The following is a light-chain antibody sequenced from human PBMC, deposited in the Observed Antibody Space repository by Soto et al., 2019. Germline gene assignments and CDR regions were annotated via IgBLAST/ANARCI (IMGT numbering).Light chain of an antibody. V-gene: IGLV2-23*01. Sequence: PGVGTECRSRSSTNPGNENSSDVGSYNLVSWYQQHPGKAPKLIIYEDSKRPSGVSNRFSGSKSGNTASLTISGLQTEDEADYYCCSYADSSTYVFGTGTKVTVL. J-gene: IGLJ1*01. CDR3: CSYADSSTYV. CDR2: EDS. CDR1: SSDVGSYNL.